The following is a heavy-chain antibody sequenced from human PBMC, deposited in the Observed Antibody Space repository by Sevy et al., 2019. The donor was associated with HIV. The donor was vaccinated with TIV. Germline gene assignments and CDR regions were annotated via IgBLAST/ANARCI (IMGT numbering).Heavy chain of an antibody. CDR1: GFTFSANW. D-gene: IGHD3-16*01. CDR2: IKADGSDK. J-gene: IGHJ4*02. Sequence: GGSLRLSCAASGFTFSANWMNWVRQAPGKGLEWVANIKADGSDKHYVDSVEGRFSSSRDNAKNLLLLQMNSLRVEDTAVYYCARGTFGRFESWGQGTLVTVSS. CDR3: ARGTFGRFES. V-gene: IGHV3-7*01.